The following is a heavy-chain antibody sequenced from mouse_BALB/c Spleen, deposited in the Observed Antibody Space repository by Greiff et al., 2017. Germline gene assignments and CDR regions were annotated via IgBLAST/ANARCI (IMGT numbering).Heavy chain of an antibody. CDR1: GYSFTGYY. Sequence: EVQLQQSGPELVKPGASVKISCKASGYSFTGYYMHWVKQSHVKSLEWIGRINPYNGATSYNQNFKDKASLTVDKSSSTAYMERHSLTSEDSAVYYCARMITANWEFAYWGQGTLVTVSA. V-gene: IGHV1-26*01. J-gene: IGHJ3*01. CDR2: INPYNGAT. CDR3: ARMITANWEFAY. D-gene: IGHD4-1*01.